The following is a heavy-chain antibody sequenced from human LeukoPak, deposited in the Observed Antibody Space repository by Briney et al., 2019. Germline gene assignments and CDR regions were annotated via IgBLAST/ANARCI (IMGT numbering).Heavy chain of an antibody. D-gene: IGHD2-21*02. CDR1: GFTFSDYG. Sequence: GGSLRLSCVASGFTFSDYGMHWVRQAPGKGLEWVAIIWFDGSNIYYGDSVKGRFTISRDNSKNTLFLQMNSLRAEDTAVYYCAREQGDYSFDCWGQGTLVTVSS. J-gene: IGHJ4*02. CDR3: AREQGDYSFDC. CDR2: IWFDGSNI. V-gene: IGHV3-33*01.